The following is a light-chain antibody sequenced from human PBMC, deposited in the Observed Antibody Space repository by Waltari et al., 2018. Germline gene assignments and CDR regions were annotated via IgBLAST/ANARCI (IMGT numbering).Light chain of an antibody. Sequence: DIVMTQSPDSLAVSLGERATINCRSSQPVLYSSKSKNYLAWYQQKPGQTPKLLVYWASNRESGVPDRFSGSGSGTDFTLTVSSLQAEDVAVYYCHQYYIPPLTFGQGTRLEIK. V-gene: IGKV4-1*01. CDR2: WAS. CDR1: QPVLYSSKSKNY. CDR3: HQYYIPPLT. J-gene: IGKJ5*01.